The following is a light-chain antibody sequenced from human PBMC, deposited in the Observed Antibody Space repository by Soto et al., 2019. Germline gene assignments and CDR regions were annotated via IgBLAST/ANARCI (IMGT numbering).Light chain of an antibody. CDR2: GAS. Sequence: EVVLTHSQDTLSLPPLERATLXSRASQSISSYLAWYQQKPGQAPRLLIYGASSRATGIPDRFSGSGSGTDFTLTISRLEPEDFAVYYCQQYGNSRTFGQGTKVDI. J-gene: IGKJ1*01. V-gene: IGKV3-20*01. CDR3: QQYGNSRT. CDR1: QSISSY.